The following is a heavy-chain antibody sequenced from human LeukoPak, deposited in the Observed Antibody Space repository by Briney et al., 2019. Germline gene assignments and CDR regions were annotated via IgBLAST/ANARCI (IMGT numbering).Heavy chain of an antibody. CDR1: GGSFSGYY. Sequence: KSSETLSLTCAVYGGSFSGYYWSWIRQPPGKGLEWIGEINHSGSTNYNPSLKSRVTISVDTSKNQFSLKLSSVTAADTAVYYCARGPGATVADYYYYYMDVWGKGTTVTVSS. CDR3: ARGPGATVADYYYYYMDV. D-gene: IGHD4-11*01. CDR2: INHSGST. J-gene: IGHJ6*03. V-gene: IGHV4-34*01.